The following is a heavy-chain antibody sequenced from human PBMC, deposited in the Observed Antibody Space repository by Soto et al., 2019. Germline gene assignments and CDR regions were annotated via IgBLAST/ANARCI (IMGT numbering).Heavy chain of an antibody. CDR3: AKDGSSSTSSAYFDY. J-gene: IGHJ4*02. V-gene: IGHV3-23*01. CDR1: GFTFSSYA. Sequence: GGSLRLSCAASGFTFSSYAMSWVRQAPGKGLEWVSAISGSGGSTYYADSVKGRFTIPRDNSKNTLYLPMNSLRAEDTAVYYCAKDGSSSTSSAYFDYWGQGTLVTVSS. D-gene: IGHD2-2*01. CDR2: ISGSGGST.